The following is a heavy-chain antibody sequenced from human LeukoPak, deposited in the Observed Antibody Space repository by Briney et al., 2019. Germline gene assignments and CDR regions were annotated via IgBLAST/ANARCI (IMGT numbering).Heavy chain of an antibody. CDR2: TYYRSKWYD. V-gene: IGHV6-1*01. CDR1: GDIVSSNSAA. CDR3: ARDESSRYCSGGSCYSNYYGMDV. J-gene: IGHJ6*02. Sequence: SQTLSLTCAISGDIVSSNSAAWSWIRQSPSRGLEWLGRTYYRSKWYDDYAVSVKSRITINPDTSKNQFSLQLSSVTPEDTAVYYCARDESSRYCSGGSCYSNYYGMDVWGQGTTVTVSS. D-gene: IGHD2-15*01.